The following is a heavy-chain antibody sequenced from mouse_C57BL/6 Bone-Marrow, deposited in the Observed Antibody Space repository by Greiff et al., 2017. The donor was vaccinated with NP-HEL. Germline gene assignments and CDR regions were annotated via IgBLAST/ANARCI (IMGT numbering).Heavy chain of an antibody. V-gene: IGHV1-82*01. Sequence: LVESGPELVKPGASVKISCKASGYAFSSSWMNWVKQRPGKGLEWIGRIYPGDGDTNSNGKFKGKATLTADKSSSTAYLQLSSLTSEDSAVYFCARTRDYDGSSYEGYAMDDWGQGTSVTVSS. CDR3: ARTRDYDGSSYEGYAMDD. CDR1: GYAFSSSW. D-gene: IGHD1-1*01. J-gene: IGHJ4*01. CDR2: IYPGDGDT.